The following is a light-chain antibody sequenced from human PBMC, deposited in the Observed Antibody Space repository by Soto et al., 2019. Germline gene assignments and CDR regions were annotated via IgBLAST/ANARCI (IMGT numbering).Light chain of an antibody. CDR1: QGISSW. J-gene: IGKJ4*01. CDR2: DAS. Sequence: DIQMTQSPSTLSASVGDRVTITCRTSQGISSWLAWYQQKPGKAPELLIYDASILQSGVPSRFSGSGSGTEFTLTISSLQPDDFATYYCQQYYSFSRTFGGGTKVEIK. V-gene: IGKV1-5*01. CDR3: QQYYSFSRT.